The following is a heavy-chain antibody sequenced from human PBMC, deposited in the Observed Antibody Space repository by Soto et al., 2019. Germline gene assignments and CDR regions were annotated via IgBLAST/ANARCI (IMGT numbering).Heavy chain of an antibody. CDR3: ATAYVYDFENSNYYRDAFGI. Sequence: GESLKISCKASGYSFSFYWIGWVRQMPGKGLEWMAIMYPDDSDIRYSPSFEAHVTISADKSTSTAFLQWSSLKASDTAMYYCATAYVYDFENSNYYRDAFGIWGQGTLVTVS. J-gene: IGHJ3*02. CDR1: GYSFSFYW. V-gene: IGHV5-51*01. D-gene: IGHD3-22*01. CDR2: MYPDDSDI.